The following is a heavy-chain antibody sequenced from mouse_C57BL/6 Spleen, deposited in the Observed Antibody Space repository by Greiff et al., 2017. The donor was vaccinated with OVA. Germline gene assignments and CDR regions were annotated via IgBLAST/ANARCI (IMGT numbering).Heavy chain of an antibody. CDR1: GYTFTSYW. V-gene: IGHV1-50*01. CDR3: ARGGHPGAMDY. D-gene: IGHD3-1*01. J-gene: IGHJ4*01. Sequence: QVQLQQPGAELVKPGASVKLSCKASGYTFTSYWMQWVKQRPGQGLEWIGEIDPSDSYTNYNQKFKGKATLTVDTSSSSAYMQLSSLTSEDSAVYYCARGGHPGAMDYWGQGTSVTVSS. CDR2: IDPSDSYT.